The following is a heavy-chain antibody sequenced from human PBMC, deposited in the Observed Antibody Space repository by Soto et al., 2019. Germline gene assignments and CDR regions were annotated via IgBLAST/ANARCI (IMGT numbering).Heavy chain of an antibody. D-gene: IGHD1-26*01. V-gene: IGHV3-74*01. Sequence: GGSLRLSCAASGFTFSSSWILWVRQAPGKGLVWVSRINTDGSTTTYAVSVKGRFTISRDNAKNTVYLQMNSLRAEDTAVYYCTRGGNFRFDDWGQGTLVTVSS. J-gene: IGHJ4*02. CDR1: GFTFSSSW. CDR3: TRGGNFRFDD. CDR2: INTDGSTT.